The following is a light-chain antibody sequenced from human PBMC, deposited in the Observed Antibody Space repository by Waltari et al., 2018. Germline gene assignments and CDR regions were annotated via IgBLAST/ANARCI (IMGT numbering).Light chain of an antibody. Sequence: DIQMTQSPSSLSASVGDRVTITCRASQSITTYLNWYQQKPGKAPNLLIYGASSLQSGVPLRFSGSGSGTDFTLTISSLQPEDFATYYCQQTYSTPPFTFGPGTKVDI. V-gene: IGKV1-39*01. CDR2: GAS. CDR1: QSITTY. J-gene: IGKJ3*01. CDR3: QQTYSTPPFT.